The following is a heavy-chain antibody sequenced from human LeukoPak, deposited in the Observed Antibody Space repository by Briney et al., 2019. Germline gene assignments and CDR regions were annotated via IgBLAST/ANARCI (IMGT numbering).Heavy chain of an antibody. CDR2: IYYSGST. CDR1: GGSISSYY. D-gene: IGHD3-10*01. V-gene: IGHV4-59*12. Sequence: SETLSLTCTVSGGSISSYYWSWIRQPPGKGLEWIGYIYYSGSTNYNPSLKSRVTISVDTSKNQFSLKLSSVTAADTAVYYCARRTYGGGFDYWGQGTLVTVSS. CDR3: ARRTYGGGFDY. J-gene: IGHJ4*02.